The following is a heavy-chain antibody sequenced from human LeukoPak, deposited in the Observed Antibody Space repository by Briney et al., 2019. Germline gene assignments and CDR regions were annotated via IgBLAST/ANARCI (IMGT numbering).Heavy chain of an antibody. Sequence: SETLSLTCAVYGGSFSGYYWSWIRQPPGKGLEWIGEINHSGSTNYNPSLKSRVTISVDTSKNQFSLKLSSVTAADTAVYYCARCSYMTTVYYFDYWGQGTLVTVSS. CDR1: GGSFSGYY. CDR2: INHSGST. CDR3: ARCSYMTTVYYFDY. V-gene: IGHV4-34*01. D-gene: IGHD4-17*01. J-gene: IGHJ4*02.